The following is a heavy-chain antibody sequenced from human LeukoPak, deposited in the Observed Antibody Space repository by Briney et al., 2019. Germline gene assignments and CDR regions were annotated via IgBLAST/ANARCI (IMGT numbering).Heavy chain of an antibody. CDR3: AKDGTGGSGWLARLQRPLDY. V-gene: IGHV3-23*01. Sequence: GGSLRLSCAASGFTFSSYAMSWVRQAPGKGLEWVSAISGSGGSTYYADSVKGRFTISRDNSKNTLYLQMNSLRAEDTAVYYCAKDGTGGSGWLARLQRPLDYWGQGTLVTVSS. D-gene: IGHD6-19*01. CDR2: ISGSGGST. J-gene: IGHJ4*02. CDR1: GFTFSSYA.